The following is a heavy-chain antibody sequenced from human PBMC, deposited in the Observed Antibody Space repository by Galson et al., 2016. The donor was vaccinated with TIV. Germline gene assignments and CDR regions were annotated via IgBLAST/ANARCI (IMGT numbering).Heavy chain of an antibody. D-gene: IGHD3-10*01. J-gene: IGHJ5*02. CDR1: GFTFTSHA. CDR2: ISVNGLST. V-gene: IGHV3-23*01. CDR3: ARGDYGSGSWTAFDP. Sequence: SLRLSCAASGFTFTSHAMSWVRQAPGLGLEWVALISVNGLSTYYADSVKGRFTFSRDNSKNTLYLQMTNLRAEDTAVYFCARGDYGSGSWTAFDPWGQGNMVTVSS.